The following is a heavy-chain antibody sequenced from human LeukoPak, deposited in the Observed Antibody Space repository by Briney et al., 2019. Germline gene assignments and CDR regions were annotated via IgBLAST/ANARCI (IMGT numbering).Heavy chain of an antibody. V-gene: IGHV4-39*07. D-gene: IGHD5-12*01. CDR1: DGSISSGYYY. Sequence: SETLSLTCSVSDGSISSGYYYWAWIRQPPGKGPEWVGYIYYSGSTNHNPSLKSRVTISVDTSKNQFSLKLSSVTAADTAVYYCARSGSGYLRYYFDYWGQGTLVTVSS. J-gene: IGHJ4*02. CDR3: ARSGSGYLRYYFDY. CDR2: IYYSGST.